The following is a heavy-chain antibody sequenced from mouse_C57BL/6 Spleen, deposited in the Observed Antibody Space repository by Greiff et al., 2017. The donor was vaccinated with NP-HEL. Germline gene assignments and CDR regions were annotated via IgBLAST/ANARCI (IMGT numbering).Heavy chain of an antibody. CDR1: GFTFSDYG. V-gene: IGHV5-17*01. CDR3: AIEDYGSSYPLFDV. Sequence: EVKLMESGGGLVKPGGSLKLSCAASGFTFSDYGMHWVRQAPEKGLEWVAYISSGSSTIYYADTVKGRFTISRDNAKNTLFLQMTSLRSEDTAMYYCAIEDYGSSYPLFDVWGTGTTVTVSS. D-gene: IGHD1-1*01. J-gene: IGHJ1*03. CDR2: ISSGSSTI.